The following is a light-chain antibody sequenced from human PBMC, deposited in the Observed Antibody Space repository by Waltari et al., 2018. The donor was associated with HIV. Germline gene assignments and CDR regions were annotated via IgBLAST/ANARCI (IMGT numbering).Light chain of an antibody. CDR1: SSDVGGYHS. V-gene: IGLV2-14*01. J-gene: IGLJ2*01. Sequence: QSALTQPASVSGSPGQSITISCTGTSSDVGGYHSVSWYQQHPGKAPKLMIYEVSNRPSGVSNRFSGSKSGNTASLTISGLQAEDEADYYCSSYTSSSTRVVFGGGTKLTVL. CDR2: EVS. CDR3: SSYTSSSTRVV.